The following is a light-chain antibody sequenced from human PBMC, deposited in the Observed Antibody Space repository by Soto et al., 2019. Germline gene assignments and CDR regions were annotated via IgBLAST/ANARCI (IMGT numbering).Light chain of an antibody. J-gene: IGKJ5*01. Sequence: EILLTQSPATLPVSPGERATLSCRASQSVGSNLAWFQQKPGQAPRLLIYGSSTRATGVPARFSGSGSGVDFTLTISNLQSEDFAVYYCQQYTNWPPITFGQGTRLEIK. V-gene: IGKV3-15*01. CDR1: QSVGSN. CDR3: QQYTNWPPIT. CDR2: GSS.